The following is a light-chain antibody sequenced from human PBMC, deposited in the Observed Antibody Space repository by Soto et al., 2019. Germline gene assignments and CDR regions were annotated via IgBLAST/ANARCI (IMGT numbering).Light chain of an antibody. CDR3: SSYAGSNNFVV. CDR2: EIT. Sequence: QSALTQPPSASGSPGQAVTISCTGTSSDVGGYNYVSWYQQYSGKAPKLMIYEITKRPSGVPDRFSGSKSGTTASLTVSGLQGEDEADYYCSSYAGSNNFVVFGGGTKLTVL. V-gene: IGLV2-8*01. CDR1: SSDVGGYNY. J-gene: IGLJ2*01.